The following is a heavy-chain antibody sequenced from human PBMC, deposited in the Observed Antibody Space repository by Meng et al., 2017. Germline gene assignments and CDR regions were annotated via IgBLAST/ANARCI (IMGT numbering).Heavy chain of an antibody. D-gene: IGHD3-10*01. J-gene: IGHJ4*02. CDR1: GGSMSGLY. CDR2: IHYSGST. CDR3: AVITKVGGGFYFDY. Sequence: SETLSLTCTVSGGSMSGLYWSWIRQPPRKGLEWIAYIHYSGSTDYNPSLRSRVSISVDTSKKQFFLKLSSVTAADTAVYYCAVITKVGGGFYFDYWGQGTLVTVSS. V-gene: IGHV4-59*11.